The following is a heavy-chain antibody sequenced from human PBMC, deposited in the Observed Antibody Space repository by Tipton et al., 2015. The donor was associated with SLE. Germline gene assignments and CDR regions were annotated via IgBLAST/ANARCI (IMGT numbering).Heavy chain of an antibody. CDR3: ARGYYESNGYYSFDY. CDR2: TFHTGSA. D-gene: IGHD3-22*01. J-gene: IGHJ4*02. V-gene: IGHV4-30-2*01. Sequence: TLSLTCVVSGASISTEGYSWSWIRQPPGKGLEWIGYTFHTGSAYYNPSLKSRLTISLDRSNNQFSLHLTSVTPADTAVYHCARGYYESNGYYSFDYWGLGALVTVSS. CDR1: GASISTEGYS.